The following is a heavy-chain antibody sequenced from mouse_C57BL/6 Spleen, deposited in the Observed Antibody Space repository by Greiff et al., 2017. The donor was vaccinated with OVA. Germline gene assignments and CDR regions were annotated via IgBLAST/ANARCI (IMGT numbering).Heavy chain of an antibody. CDR2: IYPGDGDT. Sequence: VKLQESGAELVKPGASVKISCKASGYAFSSYWMNWVKQRPGTGLEWIGQIYPGDGDTNSNGKFKGKDTLTADKSSSTAYMQLSSLTSKDSAVYFCARGGTMVTTKAMDYWGQGTSVTVSS. J-gene: IGHJ4*01. CDR1: GYAFSSYW. CDR3: ARGGTMVTTKAMDY. D-gene: IGHD2-2*01. V-gene: IGHV1-80*01.